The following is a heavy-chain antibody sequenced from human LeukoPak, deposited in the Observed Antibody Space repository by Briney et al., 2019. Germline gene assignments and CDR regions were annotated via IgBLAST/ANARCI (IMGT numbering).Heavy chain of an antibody. Sequence: GGSLRLSCAASGFTFSYYWMHWVRQAAGKGLVWASRISDDGSRTTYADSVKGRFAISRDNAKNTLYLQMNSLRAEDTAVYYCARDDGFYSDSSFQDYWGQGTLVTVSS. D-gene: IGHD2/OR15-2a*01. J-gene: IGHJ4*02. V-gene: IGHV3-74*01. CDR1: GFTFSYYW. CDR3: ARDDGFYSDSSFQDY. CDR2: ISDDGSRT.